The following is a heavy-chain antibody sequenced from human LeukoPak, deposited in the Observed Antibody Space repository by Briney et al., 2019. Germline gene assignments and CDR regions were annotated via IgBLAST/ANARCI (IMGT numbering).Heavy chain of an antibody. D-gene: IGHD1-26*01. J-gene: IGHJ6*02. CDR2: IYYSGST. CDR1: GDSISTYY. V-gene: IGHV4-59*01. CDR3: ARDDSGSYHQLGV. Sequence: SETLSLTCTVSGDSISTYYWSWIRQPPGKGLEWIGYIYYSGSTNYNPSLKSRVTISVDTSKNQFSLKLISVTAADTAIYYCARDDSGSYHQLGVWGQGTTVTVSS.